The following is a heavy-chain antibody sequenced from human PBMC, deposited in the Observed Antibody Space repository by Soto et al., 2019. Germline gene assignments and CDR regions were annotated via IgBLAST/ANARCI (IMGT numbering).Heavy chain of an antibody. V-gene: IGHV5-10-1*01. CDR1: GYSFTSYW. D-gene: IGHD6-6*01. CDR2: IDPSDSYT. Sequence: PGESLKISCKGSGYSFTSYWISWVRQMPGKGLEWMGRIDPSDSYTNYSPSFQGHVTISADKSISTAYLQWSSLKASDTAMYYCASINLAARHFDYWGQGTMVTVSS. CDR3: ASINLAARHFDY. J-gene: IGHJ4*02.